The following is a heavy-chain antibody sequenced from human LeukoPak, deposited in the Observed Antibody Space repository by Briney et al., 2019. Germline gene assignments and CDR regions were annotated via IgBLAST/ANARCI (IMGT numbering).Heavy chain of an antibody. D-gene: IGHD2-15*01. Sequence: SETLSLTCTVSGGSISSYYWSWIRQPPGKGLEWIGYIYYSGSTNYNPSLKSRVTISVDTSKNQFSLKLSSVTAADTAVYYCARGPYCGAGGCYSRWFDPWGQGTLVTVSS. CDR3: ARGPYCGAGGCYSRWFDP. V-gene: IGHV4-59*01. J-gene: IGHJ5*02. CDR2: IYYSGST. CDR1: GGSISSYY.